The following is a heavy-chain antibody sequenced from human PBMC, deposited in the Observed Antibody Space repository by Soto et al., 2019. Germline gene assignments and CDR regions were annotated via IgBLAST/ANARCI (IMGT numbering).Heavy chain of an antibody. Sequence: GGSLRLSCAASGFTFSSYAMHWVCQAPGKGLEWVAVISYDGSNKYYADSVKGRFTISRDNSKNTLYLQMNSLRAEDTAVYYCARDRYYDFWSGYYYYYGMDVWGQGTTVTVSS. D-gene: IGHD3-3*01. J-gene: IGHJ6*02. CDR1: GFTFSSYA. CDR3: ARDRYYDFWSGYYYYYGMDV. CDR2: ISYDGSNK. V-gene: IGHV3-30-3*01.